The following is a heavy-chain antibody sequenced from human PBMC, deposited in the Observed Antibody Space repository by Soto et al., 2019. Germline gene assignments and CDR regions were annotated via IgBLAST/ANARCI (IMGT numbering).Heavy chain of an antibody. D-gene: IGHD4-17*01. CDR1: GFTVSSNY. Sequence: GGSLRLSCAASGFTVSSNYMSWVRQAPGKGLEWVSLIYSGGSTYYADSVKGRFTISRDNSKNTLYLQMNSLRAEDTAVYYCARARSDYVGYSYYYMDVWGKGTTVTVSS. CDR3: ARARSDYVGYSYYYMDV. V-gene: IGHV3-66*01. J-gene: IGHJ6*03. CDR2: IYSGGST.